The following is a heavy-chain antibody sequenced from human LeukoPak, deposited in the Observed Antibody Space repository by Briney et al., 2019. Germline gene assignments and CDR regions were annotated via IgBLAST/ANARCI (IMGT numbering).Heavy chain of an antibody. CDR1: GFTFSGYW. D-gene: IGHD4-17*01. J-gene: IGHJ4*02. V-gene: IGHV3-7*03. CDR2: INQDGREK. Sequence: QPGGSLRLSCAASGFTFSGYWMSWVRQTPEKGLEWVANINQDGREKYYVDSVKGRFTISRDNAKNSLYLQMNSLRAEDTAVYYCARDMMYGDSSDYWGQGNLVTVSS. CDR3: ARDMMYGDSSDY.